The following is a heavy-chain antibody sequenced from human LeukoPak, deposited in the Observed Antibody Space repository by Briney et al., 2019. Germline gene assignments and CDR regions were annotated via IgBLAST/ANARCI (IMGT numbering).Heavy chain of an antibody. CDR3: AKDIPATYCSGGSCYSRGFDY. CDR1: GFTFSSYG. Sequence: PGGSLRLSCAASGFTFSSYGMHWVRQAPGKGLEWVAVISYDGSNKYYADSVKGRFTISRDNSKNTLYLQMNSLRAEDTAVYYCAKDIPATYCSGGSCYSRGFDYWGQGTLVTVSS. J-gene: IGHJ4*02. D-gene: IGHD2-15*01. V-gene: IGHV3-30*18. CDR2: ISYDGSNK.